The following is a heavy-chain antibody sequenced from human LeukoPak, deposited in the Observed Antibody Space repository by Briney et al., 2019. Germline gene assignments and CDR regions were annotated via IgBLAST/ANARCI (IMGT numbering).Heavy chain of an antibody. CDR3: ARFNWNAEGIY. Sequence: GGSLRLSCAASGFTLSSYSMNWVRQAPGKGLEWVSSISSSSSYIYYADSVKGRFTISRDNAKNSLYLQMNSLRAEDTAVYYCARFNWNAEGIYWGQGTLVTVSS. CDR2: ISSSSSYI. V-gene: IGHV3-21*01. D-gene: IGHD1-1*01. CDR1: GFTLSSYS. J-gene: IGHJ4*02.